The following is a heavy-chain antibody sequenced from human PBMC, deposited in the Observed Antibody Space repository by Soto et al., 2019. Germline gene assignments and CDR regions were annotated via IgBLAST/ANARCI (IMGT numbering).Heavy chain of an antibody. CDR1: GYTFTSYG. CDR2: ISAYNGNT. CDR3: ARDSLRDCSGCSCYSWWFDP. J-gene: IGHJ5*02. Sequence: ASVKVSCKASGYTFTSYGISWVRQAPGQGLEWMGWISAYNGNTNYAQKLQGRVTMTTDTSTSTAYMELRSLRSDDTAVYYCARDSLRDCSGCSCYSWWFDPWGQGTLVTVS. V-gene: IGHV1-18*01. D-gene: IGHD2-15*01.